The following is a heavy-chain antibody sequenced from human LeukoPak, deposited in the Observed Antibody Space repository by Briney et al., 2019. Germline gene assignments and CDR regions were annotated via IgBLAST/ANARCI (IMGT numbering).Heavy chain of an antibody. CDR3: ATYRQVLLPFES. CDR2: IFPSGDEI. V-gene: IGHV3-23*01. CDR1: GFTFSTFA. J-gene: IGHJ4*02. Sequence: GGSLRLSCAASGFTFSTFAMIWVRQPPGKGLEWVSSIFPSGDEIHYADSVRGRSTISRDNSKSTLSLQMNRLRAEDTAMYYCATYRQVLLPFESWGQGTLVTVSS. D-gene: IGHD2-8*02.